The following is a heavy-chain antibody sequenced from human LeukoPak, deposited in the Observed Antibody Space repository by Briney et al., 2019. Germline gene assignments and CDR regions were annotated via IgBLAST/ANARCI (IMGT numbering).Heavy chain of an antibody. CDR1: GLTFSKYR. CDR2: INTDGTVT. J-gene: IGHJ4*02. V-gene: IGHV3-74*01. Sequence: PGGPLRLSCAASGLTFSKYRMLWVRHAPGKGLESVSRINTDGTVTTYADSVKGRFTVSRDNADNTMFLQMNSVRDEDTAVYYCTTKQWLAPPPDSWGQGTPVTVSS. CDR3: TTKQWLAPPPDS. D-gene: IGHD6-19*01.